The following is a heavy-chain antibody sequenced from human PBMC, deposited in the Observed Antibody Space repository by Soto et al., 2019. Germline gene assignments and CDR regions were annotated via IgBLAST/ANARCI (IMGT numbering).Heavy chain of an antibody. V-gene: IGHV3-7*01. J-gene: IGHJ4*02. Sequence: EVQLVESGGGLVQPGGSLRLSCAASGFTFSSYWMSWVRQAPGKGLEWVANIKQDGSEKYYVDSVKGRFTISRDNAKNSLYLQLNSLRAEDTAVYYCAQGGYSGYDYHYWGQGTLVTVSS. CDR3: AQGGYSGYDYHY. CDR2: IKQDGSEK. D-gene: IGHD5-12*01. CDR1: GFTFSSYW.